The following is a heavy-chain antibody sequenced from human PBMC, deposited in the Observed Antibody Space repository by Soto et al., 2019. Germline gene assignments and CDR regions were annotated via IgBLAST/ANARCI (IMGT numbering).Heavy chain of an antibody. Sequence: EVQLVESGGGVVRPGGSLRLSCAASGFTFDDFGMSWVREAPGKGLEWVAGINWNGGTIGYADSVKGRFTISRDNAKNSLYLQMSSLGAEDTALYYCARSNYYDDYWSPYDYWGQGTLVTVPS. D-gene: IGHD3-3*01. J-gene: IGHJ4*02. CDR3: ARSNYYDDYWSPYDY. CDR1: GFTFDDFG. V-gene: IGHV3-20*04. CDR2: INWNGGTI.